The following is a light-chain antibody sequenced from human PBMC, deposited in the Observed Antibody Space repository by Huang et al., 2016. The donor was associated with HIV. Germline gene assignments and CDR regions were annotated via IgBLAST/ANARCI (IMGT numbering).Light chain of an antibody. V-gene: IGKV2-29*02. Sequence: DIVMTQTPLSLSVTPGQPASISCTSSQGLLYREKIYLYWYLQKPGQSPQLLIYELSNRFSGVPDRFSGSGSPTDFTLKISRVETEDVGVYYCMQGKQLPYTFGQGTRLEIK. CDR1: QGLLYREKIY. CDR2: ELS. CDR3: MQGKQLPYT. J-gene: IGKJ2*01.